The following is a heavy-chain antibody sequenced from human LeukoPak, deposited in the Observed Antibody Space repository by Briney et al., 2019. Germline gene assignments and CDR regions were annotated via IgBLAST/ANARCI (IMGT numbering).Heavy chain of an antibody. V-gene: IGHV3-23*01. CDR3: ARGIYWSLDS. CDR2: FSGGDGQT. J-gene: IGHJ4*02. Sequence: PGGSLILSCAISGFIFNTYGMNWVRQTPGKGLEWVSTFSGGDGQTFYADSVKGRFTISRDSSRNTVSLQMNSLRVEDTAVYYCARGIYWSLDSWGQGTLVTVSS. CDR1: GFIFNTYG. D-gene: IGHD1-1*01.